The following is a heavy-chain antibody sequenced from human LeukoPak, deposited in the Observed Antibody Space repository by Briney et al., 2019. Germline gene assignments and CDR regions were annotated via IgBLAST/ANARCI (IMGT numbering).Heavy chain of an antibody. D-gene: IGHD3-10*01. V-gene: IGHV3-21*04. J-gene: IGHJ4*02. Sequence: PGGSLRLSCAASGFTFSSSAMNWVRQAPGKGLEWVSSINNVGSHIYYAGSVRGRFTISRDNAKNSLYLQMNSLRAEDTAVYYCAKKAPFAAMVRGVIDYWGQGTLVTVSS. CDR1: GFTFSSSA. CDR2: INNVGSHI. CDR3: AKKAPFAAMVRGVIDY.